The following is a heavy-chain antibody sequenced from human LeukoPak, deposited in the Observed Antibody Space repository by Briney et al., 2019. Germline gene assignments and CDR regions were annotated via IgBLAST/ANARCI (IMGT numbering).Heavy chain of an antibody. CDR2: ISSSGSTV. CDR1: GFTFSDYY. Sequence: PGGSLRLSCVASGFTFSDYYMSWIRQAPGKGLEWVSYISSSGSTVYYADSVKGRFTISRDNAKNFLYLQMNSLRAEDTAVYYCARDDYGDPTFDYWGQGTLVTVSS. CDR3: ARDDYGDPTFDY. V-gene: IGHV3-11*04. J-gene: IGHJ4*02. D-gene: IGHD4-17*01.